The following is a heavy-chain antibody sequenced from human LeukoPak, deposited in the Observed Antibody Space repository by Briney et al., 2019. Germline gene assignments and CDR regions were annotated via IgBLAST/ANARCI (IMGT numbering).Heavy chain of an antibody. Sequence: SETLSLTCTVSDGSISSYYWSWIRQPAGKGLEWIGRMYTSGSTNYNPSPKSRVTMSVDTSKNQFSLKLSSVTAADTAVYYCARDRAYSDYKGTTYYFDYWGQGTLVTVSS. CDR3: ARDRAYSDYKGTTYYFDY. CDR1: DGSISSYY. CDR2: MYTSGST. D-gene: IGHD3-10*01. V-gene: IGHV4-4*07. J-gene: IGHJ4*02.